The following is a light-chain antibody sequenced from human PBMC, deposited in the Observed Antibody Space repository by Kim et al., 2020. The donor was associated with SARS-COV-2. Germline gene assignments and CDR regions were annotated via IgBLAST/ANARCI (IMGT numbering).Light chain of an antibody. CDR1: QDIRND. J-gene: IGKJ5*01. CDR2: GAS. CDR3: LQHNTYPLT. Sequence: ASVGDTVTISCRASQDIRNDLGWYQQNPGRAPQRLIYGASSLQSGVPSRFSGSGSVTEFTLTLSSLQPEDFATYFCLQHNTYPLTFGQGTRLEIK. V-gene: IGKV1-17*01.